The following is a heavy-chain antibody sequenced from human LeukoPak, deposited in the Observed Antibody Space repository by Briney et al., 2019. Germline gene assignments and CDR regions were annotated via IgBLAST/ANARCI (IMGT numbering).Heavy chain of an antibody. CDR3: ARDLYGRRVLSIEARWPPDV. Sequence: PGRSLRLSCAASGFTFSSYAMHWVRQAPGKGLEWVAVISYDGSNKYYADSVKGRFTISRDNSKNTLYLQMNSLRAEDTAVYYCARDLYGRRVLSIEARWPPDVWGQGTTVTVSS. J-gene: IGHJ6*02. V-gene: IGHV3-30-3*01. D-gene: IGHD6-6*01. CDR1: GFTFSSYA. CDR2: ISYDGSNK.